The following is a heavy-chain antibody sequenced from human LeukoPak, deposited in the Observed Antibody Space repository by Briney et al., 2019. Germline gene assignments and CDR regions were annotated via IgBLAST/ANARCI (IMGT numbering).Heavy chain of an antibody. D-gene: IGHD3-10*01. Sequence: PSQTLSLTCTVSGGSISGGNYYWSWIRQPPGKGLEWIGYIYYSGTTFYNPSLKSRVTISVDTSKNQFSLKLSSVTAADTAVYYCARDKTNMVFGKWGQGTLVTVSS. CDR2: IYYSGTT. CDR3: ARDKTNMVFGK. J-gene: IGHJ4*02. CDR1: GGSISGGNYY. V-gene: IGHV4-30-4*01.